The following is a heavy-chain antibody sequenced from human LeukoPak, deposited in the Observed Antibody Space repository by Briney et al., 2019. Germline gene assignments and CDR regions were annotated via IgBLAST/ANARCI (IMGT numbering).Heavy chain of an antibody. V-gene: IGHV1-18*01. J-gene: IGHJ6*03. Sequence: GASVKVSCKASGYTFTSYGISWVRQAPGQGLEWMGWISAYNGNTNYAQKLQGRVTMTTDTSTSTAYMELRGLRSDDTAVYYCARERKIAPLRYFAQANYMDVWGKGTTVTVSS. CDR3: ARERKIAPLRYFAQANYMDV. CDR1: GYTFTSYG. D-gene: IGHD3-9*01. CDR2: ISAYNGNT.